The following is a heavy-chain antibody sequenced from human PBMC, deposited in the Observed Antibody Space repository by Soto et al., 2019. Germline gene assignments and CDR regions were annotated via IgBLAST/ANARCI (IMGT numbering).Heavy chain of an antibody. Sequence: GESLKISCKGSGYSFTSYWIGWVRQMPGKGLEWMGIIYPGDSDTRYSPSFQGQVTISADKSISTAYLQWSSLKASDTAMYYCGRLFPGYCTNGVCYYYYMDLWGKGTMVTVSS. CDR2: IYPGDSDT. V-gene: IGHV5-51*01. CDR1: GYSFTSYW. D-gene: IGHD2-8*01. J-gene: IGHJ6*03. CDR3: GRLFPGYCTNGVCYYYYMDL.